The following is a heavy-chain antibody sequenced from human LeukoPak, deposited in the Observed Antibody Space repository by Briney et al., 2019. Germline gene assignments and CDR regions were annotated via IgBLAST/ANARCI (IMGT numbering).Heavy chain of an antibody. J-gene: IGHJ4*02. Sequence: TGGSLRLSCAASGFTVSSNYMSWVRQAPGKGLEWVSVIYSGGSTYYADSVKGRFTTSRDDSKNTLYLQMNSLRAEDTAVYYCARALRGYSYVIDYWGQGTLVTVSS. CDR1: GFTVSSNY. V-gene: IGHV3-53*01. CDR3: ARALRGYSYVIDY. D-gene: IGHD5-18*01. CDR2: IYSGGST.